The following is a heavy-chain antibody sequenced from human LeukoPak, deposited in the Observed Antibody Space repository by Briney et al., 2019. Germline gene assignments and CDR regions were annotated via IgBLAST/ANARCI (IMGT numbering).Heavy chain of an antibody. CDR2: FDPEDGET. CDR3: ATWYYYGSSGYQEYFQH. Sequence: GASVKVSCKVSGYTLTELSMHWVRQAPGKGLEWMGGFDPEDGETIYAQKFQGRVIMTEDTSTDTAYMELSSLRSEDTAVYYCATWYYYGSSGYQEYFQHWGQGTLVTVSS. D-gene: IGHD3-22*01. J-gene: IGHJ1*01. V-gene: IGHV1-24*01. CDR1: GYTLTELS.